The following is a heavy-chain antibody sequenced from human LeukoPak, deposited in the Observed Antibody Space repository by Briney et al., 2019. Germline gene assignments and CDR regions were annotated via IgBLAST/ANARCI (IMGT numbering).Heavy chain of an antibody. J-gene: IGHJ4*02. CDR1: GGSISSYY. Sequence: PSETLSLTCTVSGGSISSYYWSWIRQPPGKGLEWIGYIYYSGSTNYNPSLASLKSRVTISGDTSKNQFSLKLSSVTAADTAVYYCARYREVGATVDYWGQGTLVTVSS. V-gene: IGHV4-59*08. CDR2: IYYSGST. D-gene: IGHD1-26*01. CDR3: ARYREVGATVDY.